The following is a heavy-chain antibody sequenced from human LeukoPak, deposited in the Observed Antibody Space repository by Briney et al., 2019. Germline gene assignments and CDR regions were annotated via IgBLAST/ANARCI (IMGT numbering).Heavy chain of an antibody. CDR3: ARDSIAVAGQYYFDY. J-gene: IGHJ4*02. V-gene: IGHV3-21*01. CDR1: GFTFSSYS. CDR2: ISSSSSYI. D-gene: IGHD6-19*01. Sequence: GGSLRLSCAASGFTFSSYSMNWVRQAPGKGLEWVSSISSSSSYIHYADSVKGRFTISRDNAKNSLYLQMNSLRAEDTAVYYCARDSIAVAGQYYFDYWGQGILVTVSS.